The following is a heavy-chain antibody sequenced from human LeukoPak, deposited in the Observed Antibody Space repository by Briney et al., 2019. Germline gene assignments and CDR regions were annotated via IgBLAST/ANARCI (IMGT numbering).Heavy chain of an antibody. V-gene: IGHV3-30-3*01. CDR3: ARDPGRGYDFWSGYFSTPPVGGFDY. J-gene: IGHJ4*02. D-gene: IGHD3-3*01. Sequence: PGGSLRLSCAASGFTFSSYAMHWVRQAPGKGLEWVAVISYDGSNKYYADSVKGRFTISRDNSKNTLYLQMNSLRAEDTAVYYCARDPGRGYDFWSGYFSTPPVGGFDYWGQGTLVTVSS. CDR1: GFTFSSYA. CDR2: ISYDGSNK.